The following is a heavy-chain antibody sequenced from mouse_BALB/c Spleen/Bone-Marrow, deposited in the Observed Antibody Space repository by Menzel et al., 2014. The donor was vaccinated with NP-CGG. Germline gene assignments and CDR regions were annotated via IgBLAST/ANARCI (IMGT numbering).Heavy chain of an antibody. CDR1: GYTFTDYW. V-gene: IGHV1-69*02. CDR2: IDPSDSKT. Sequence: QVQLQQPGAELVKPGAPVKLSCKASGYTFTDYWMNWVKQRPGRGLEWIGRIDPSDSKTHYNQKFKDKATLTVDKSSTTAYIQLSNLTSGDSAVYYCARTAYWGQGTLVTVSA. CDR3: ARTAY. J-gene: IGHJ3*01.